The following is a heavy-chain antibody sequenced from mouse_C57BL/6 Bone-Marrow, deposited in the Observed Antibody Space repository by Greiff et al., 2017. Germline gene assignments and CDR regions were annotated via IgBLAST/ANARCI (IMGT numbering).Heavy chain of an antibody. Sequence: QVQLQQPGAELVKPGASVKLSCKASGYTFTSYWMQWVKQRPGQGLEWIGEIDPSDSYPNYNQKFKGKATLTVDTSSSTAYMQLSSLTSEDSAVYYCARVGKGYYFDYWGQGTTLTVSS. CDR3: ARVGKGYYFDY. D-gene: IGHD1-3*01. J-gene: IGHJ2*01. CDR2: IDPSDSYP. V-gene: IGHV1-50*01. CDR1: GYTFTSYW.